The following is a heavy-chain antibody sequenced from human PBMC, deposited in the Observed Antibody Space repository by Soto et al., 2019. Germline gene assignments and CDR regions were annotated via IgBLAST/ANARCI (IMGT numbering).Heavy chain of an antibody. Sequence: GESLKISCKGSGYSFTSYWIGWVRQMPGKGLEWMGIIYPGDSDTRYSPSFQGQVTISADKSISPAYLQWSSLKASDTAMYYCARVPRAFKYGSGSYSKSNYYYGMDVWGQGTTVTVSS. CDR3: ARVPRAFKYGSGSYSKSNYYYGMDV. J-gene: IGHJ6*02. D-gene: IGHD3-10*01. V-gene: IGHV5-51*01. CDR1: GYSFTSYW. CDR2: IYPGDSDT.